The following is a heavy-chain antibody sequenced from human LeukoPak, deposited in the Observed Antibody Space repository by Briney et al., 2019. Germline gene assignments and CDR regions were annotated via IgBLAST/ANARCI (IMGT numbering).Heavy chain of an antibody. CDR3: ARGGETVPAAIGWFDP. D-gene: IGHD2-2*02. J-gene: IGHJ5*02. CDR2: INPNSGGT. Sequence: GASVKVSCKASGYTFTGYYMHWVRQAPGQGLEWMGWINPNSGGTNYAQKFQGRVTMTRDTSISTAYMELSRLRSDDTAVYYCARGGETVPAAIGWFDPWGQGTLVTVSS. V-gene: IGHV1-2*02. CDR1: GYTFTGYY.